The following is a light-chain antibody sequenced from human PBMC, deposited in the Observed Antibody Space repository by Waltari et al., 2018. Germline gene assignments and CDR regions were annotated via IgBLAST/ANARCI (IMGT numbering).Light chain of an antibody. CDR2: DVS. V-gene: IGLV2-14*03. J-gene: IGLJ1*01. CDR1: SSDDGGNNY. CDR3: TSFTSSSTLV. Sequence: QSALTQPAPVSGSPGQSIPISCSGTSSDDGGNNYVSWYQQHPGKAPKLMIYDVSNWPSGVSHRFSGSKSGNTASLTISGLQPEDEADYYCTSFTSSSTLVFGTGTRVTVL.